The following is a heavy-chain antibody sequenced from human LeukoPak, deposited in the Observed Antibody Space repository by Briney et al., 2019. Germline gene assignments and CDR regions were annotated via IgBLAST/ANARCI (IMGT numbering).Heavy chain of an antibody. CDR2: VYYSGST. CDR1: GGSISSSSYY. J-gene: IGHJ6*03. Sequence: SETLSLTCTVSGGSISSSSYYWGWIRQPPGKGLEWIGSVYYSGSTYYNPSLKSRVTISVDTSKNQFSLKLSSVTAADTAVYYCATSDPARYYYYYMDVWGKGTTVTVSS. V-gene: IGHV4-39*07. CDR3: ATSDPARYYYYYMDV.